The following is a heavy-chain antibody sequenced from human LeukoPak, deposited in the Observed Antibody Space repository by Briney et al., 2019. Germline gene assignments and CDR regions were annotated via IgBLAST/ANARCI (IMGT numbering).Heavy chain of an antibody. Sequence: GGSLRLSCAVSGFTFSGYAMNWVRQAPGKGLEWVSGISGSGAGTYYADSVKGRFTISRDNSKNTLYLQMNSLRAEDTAVYYCAKMVREFYTISYYFDYWGQGTLVTVSS. J-gene: IGHJ4*02. CDR3: AKMVREFYTISYYFDY. D-gene: IGHD2-8*01. CDR2: ISGSGAGT. V-gene: IGHV3-23*01. CDR1: GFTFSGYA.